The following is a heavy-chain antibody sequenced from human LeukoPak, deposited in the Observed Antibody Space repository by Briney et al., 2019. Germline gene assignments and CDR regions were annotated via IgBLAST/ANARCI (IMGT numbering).Heavy chain of an antibody. J-gene: IGHJ4*02. CDR1: GFTFSSYG. CDR2: IRYDGSNK. Sequence: PGGSLRLSCAASGFTFSSYGMHWVRQAPGKGLEWVAFIRYDGSNKYYADSVKGRFTISRDNSKNTLYLQMNSLRAEDTAVYYCARGTRITAPLDYWGQGTLVTVSS. D-gene: IGHD6-6*01. CDR3: ARGTRITAPLDY. V-gene: IGHV3-30*02.